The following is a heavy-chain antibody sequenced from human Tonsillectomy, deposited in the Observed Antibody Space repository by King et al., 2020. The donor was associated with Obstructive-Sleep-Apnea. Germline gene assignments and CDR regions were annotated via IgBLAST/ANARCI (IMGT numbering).Heavy chain of an antibody. CDR1: GFTFSSYA. J-gene: IGHJ4*02. CDR3: AKSTNTMIRGVIIGGYCFEY. V-gene: IGHV3-23*04. Sequence: VQLVESGGGLVQPGGSLRLSCAVSGFTFSSYAMSWVRQAPGKGLEWVSGVSCSGDSTHYADSVKGRFTISRDNSKNTLYLQMNSLRAEDAAGYYCAKSTNTMIRGVIIGGYCFEYWGQGTLVTVSS. CDR2: VSCSGDST. D-gene: IGHD3-10*01.